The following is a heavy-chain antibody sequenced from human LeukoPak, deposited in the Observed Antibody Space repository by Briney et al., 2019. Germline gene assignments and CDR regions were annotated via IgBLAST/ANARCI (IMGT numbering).Heavy chain of an antibody. D-gene: IGHD3-16*01. J-gene: IGHJ4*02. CDR2: INSDGSTT. Sequence: TGGSLRVSCAASGFTFSSYWMHWVRQAPGKGLVWVSRINSDGSTTNYADSVKGRFTISRDNAKNTLYLQMSSLRAEDTAVYYWVWMSPPAGWGQGTLVTVSS. CDR1: GFTFSSYW. V-gene: IGHV3-74*01. CDR3: VWMSPPAG.